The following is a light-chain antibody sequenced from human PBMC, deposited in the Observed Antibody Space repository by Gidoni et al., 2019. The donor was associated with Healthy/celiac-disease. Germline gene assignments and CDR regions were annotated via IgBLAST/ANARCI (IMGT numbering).Light chain of an antibody. CDR1: QSVSSSY. CDR3: QQYGSTLCS. J-gene: IGKJ2*04. V-gene: IGKV3-20*01. CDR2: GAS. Sequence: ELVLTQSPGTLSLSPGERATLSCRASQSVSSSYLAWYQQKPGQAPRLLIYGASSRATGIPDRFSGSGSGTDFTLTISRLEPEYFAVYYCQQYGSTLCSFGQGTKLELK.